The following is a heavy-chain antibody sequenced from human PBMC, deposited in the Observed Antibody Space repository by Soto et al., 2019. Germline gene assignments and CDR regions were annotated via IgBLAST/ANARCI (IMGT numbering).Heavy chain of an antibody. V-gene: IGHV3-23*01. Sequence: PGGSLRLSCAASGFTFSSYAMSWVRQAPGKGLEWVSAISGSGGSTYYADSVKGRFTISRDNSKNTLYLQMHSLRAEDTAVYYCAKGPEITMIVAVRRSWFDPWGQGTLVTVSS. CDR3: AKGPEITMIVAVRRSWFDP. D-gene: IGHD3-22*01. J-gene: IGHJ5*02. CDR1: GFTFSSYA. CDR2: ISGSGGST.